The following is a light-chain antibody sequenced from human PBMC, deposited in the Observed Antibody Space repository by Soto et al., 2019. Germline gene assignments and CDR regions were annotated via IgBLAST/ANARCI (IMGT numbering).Light chain of an antibody. Sequence: DIQMTQSPSSLSASVGDRVTITCRASQSISSYLNWYQQKPGKAPKLLIYAASTLQSGVPSRFSGSGSGTDFTLTISSLQPEDFATYFCHQTYSALYTFAQGTKLEIK. V-gene: IGKV1-39*01. CDR2: AAS. CDR1: QSISSY. CDR3: HQTYSALYT. J-gene: IGKJ2*01.